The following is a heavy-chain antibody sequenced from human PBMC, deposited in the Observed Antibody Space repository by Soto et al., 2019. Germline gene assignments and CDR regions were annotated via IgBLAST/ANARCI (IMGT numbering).Heavy chain of an antibody. CDR3: ARDQGPYCSGGSCCGFDYYYGMDV. V-gene: IGHV1-69*08. Sequence: QVQLVQSGAEVKKPGSSVKVSCKASGGTFSSYTISWVRQAPGQGLEWMGRIIPILGIANYAQKFQGRVTMSADKSTGTAYMERSSLRSEDTAVYYCARDQGPYCSGGSCCGFDYYYGMDVWGQGTTVTVSS. D-gene: IGHD2-15*01. CDR1: GGTFSSYT. J-gene: IGHJ6*02. CDR2: IIPILGIA.